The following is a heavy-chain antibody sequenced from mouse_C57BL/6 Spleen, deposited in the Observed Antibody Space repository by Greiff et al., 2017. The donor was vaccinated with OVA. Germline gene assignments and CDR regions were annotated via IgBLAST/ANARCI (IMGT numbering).Heavy chain of an antibody. CDR2: INTNSGST. Sequence: QVQLQQPGAELVQPGASVKLSCKASGYTFTSYWMHWVQQRPGQGLAWIGMINTNSGSTNYHEKFKSKAPLSVDKASSTAYMQLSSLTSEDSAVYYCARSDGYSFDYWGQGTTLTVSA. CDR3: ARSDGYSFDY. J-gene: IGHJ2*01. D-gene: IGHD2-3*01. CDR1: GYTFTSYW. V-gene: IGHV1-64*01.